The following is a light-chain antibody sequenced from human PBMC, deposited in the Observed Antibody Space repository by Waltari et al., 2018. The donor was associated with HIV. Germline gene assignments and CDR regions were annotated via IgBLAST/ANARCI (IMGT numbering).Light chain of an antibody. CDR1: TGPVTGGHF. CDR2: DTN. J-gene: IGLJ2*01. V-gene: IGLV7-46*01. Sequence: QAVVTQEPSLTVSPGGTVTLTCGSSTGPVTGGHFPYWFQQKPGQAPRTLIHDTNNMHCCTPARFSGSLLGGKATLTLSGAQPEDEADYYCLLSYNDVRVFGGGTKLTVL. CDR3: LLSYNDVRV.